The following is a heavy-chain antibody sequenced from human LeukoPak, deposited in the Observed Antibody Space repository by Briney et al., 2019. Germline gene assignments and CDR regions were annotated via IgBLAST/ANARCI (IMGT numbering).Heavy chain of an antibody. V-gene: IGHV4-39*07. D-gene: IGHD2-15*01. CDR2: IYHSGST. Sequence: SQTLSLTCTVSGGSISSGGYYWGWIRQPPGKGLEWIGSIYHSGSTYYNPSLKSRVTISVDTSKNQFSLKLSSVTAADTAVYYCARAYCSGGSCYRYYFDYWGQGTLVTVSS. J-gene: IGHJ4*02. CDR1: GGSISSGGYY. CDR3: ARAYCSGGSCYRYYFDY.